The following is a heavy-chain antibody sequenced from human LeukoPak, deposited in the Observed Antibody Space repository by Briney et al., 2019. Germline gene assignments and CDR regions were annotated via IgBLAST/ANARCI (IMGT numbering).Heavy chain of an antibody. J-gene: IGHJ4*02. CDR1: GFTFSSYG. V-gene: IGHV3-23*01. D-gene: IGHD3-3*01. CDR3: AKGSGSYGQDLYY. Sequence: SGGSLRLSCAASGFTFSSYGMSWVRQDPGKGLEWVSAISGSGGSTYYADSVKGRFTISRDNSKNTLYLQMNSLRVEDTAVYYCAKGSGSYGQDLYYWGQGNLVSVSS. CDR2: ISGSGGST.